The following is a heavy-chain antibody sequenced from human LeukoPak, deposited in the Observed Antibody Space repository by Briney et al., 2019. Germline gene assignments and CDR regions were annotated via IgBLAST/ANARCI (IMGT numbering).Heavy chain of an antibody. CDR1: GITLGNYW. D-gene: IGHD6-19*01. V-gene: IGHV3-7*01. CDR2: IKPDGSEK. J-gene: IGHJ4*02. Sequence: PGGSLRLSCAASGITLGNYWMSWVRQAPGKGLEWVANIKPDGSEKYYVDSVKGLFTISRDNARNSLYLQMNSLRVEDTAVYYCARDRWLDYWGQGTLVTASS. CDR3: ARDRWLDY.